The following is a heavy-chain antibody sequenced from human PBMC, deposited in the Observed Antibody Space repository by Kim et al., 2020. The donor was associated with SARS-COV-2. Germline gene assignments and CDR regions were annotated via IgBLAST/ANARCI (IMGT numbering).Heavy chain of an antibody. V-gene: IGHV1-18*01. CDR1: GYTFTSYG. CDR3: ARDVGPELEPIPITGYNWFDP. Sequence: ASVKVSCKASGYTFTSYGISWVRQAPGQGLEWMGWISAYNGNTNYAQKLQGRVTMTTDTSTSTAYMELRSLRSDDTAVYYCARDVGPELEPIPITGYNWFDPWGQGTLVTVSS. D-gene: IGHD1-1*01. J-gene: IGHJ5*02. CDR2: ISAYNGNT.